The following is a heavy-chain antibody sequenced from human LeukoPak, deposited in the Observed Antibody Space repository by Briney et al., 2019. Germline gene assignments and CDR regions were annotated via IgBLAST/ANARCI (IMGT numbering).Heavy chain of an antibody. CDR3: ARDPPGIVVVTNLGAFDI. V-gene: IGHV3-21*01. D-gene: IGHD2-21*02. CDR1: AFTFSYYA. CDR2: ISSSSSYI. J-gene: IGHJ3*02. Sequence: SGGSLRLSCAASAFTFSYYAMSWVRQAPGRGLEWVSSISSSSSYIYYADSVKGRFTISRDNAKNSLYLQMNSLRAEDTAVYYCARDPPGIVVVTNLGAFDIWGQGTMVTVSS.